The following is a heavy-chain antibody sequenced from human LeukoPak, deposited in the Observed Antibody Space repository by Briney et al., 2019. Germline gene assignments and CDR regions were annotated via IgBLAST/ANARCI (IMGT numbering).Heavy chain of an antibody. CDR2: ISDSGGTM. J-gene: IGHJ4*02. CDR1: GFTFSITA. Sequence: GGSLRLSCAASGFTFSITAMTWLRQTPGKALEGLSYISDSGGTMYYADSVEGRFTISRDNAKNSLYLHMNSLRVEDTAVYYCAKDGLNFDWNYMVYLDYWGQGTLVTVSS. V-gene: IGHV3-48*04. D-gene: IGHD1-7*01. CDR3: AKDGLNFDWNYMVYLDY.